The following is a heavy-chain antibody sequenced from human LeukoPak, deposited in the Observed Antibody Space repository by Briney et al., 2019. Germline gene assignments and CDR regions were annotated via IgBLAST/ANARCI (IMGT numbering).Heavy chain of an antibody. CDR3: VRIMGTGDFDI. Sequence: PGGSLSLSCAASGFTFSIHAKSSVRPSPVKGLEWVSAICDSGDNTYYADSVKGRFTISRDNSKNTLYLQMNSLRAGDTALYYCVRIMGTGDFDIWGQGTLVTVSS. J-gene: IGHJ3*02. D-gene: IGHD3-16*01. CDR1: GFTFSIHA. V-gene: IGHV3-23*01. CDR2: ICDSGDNT.